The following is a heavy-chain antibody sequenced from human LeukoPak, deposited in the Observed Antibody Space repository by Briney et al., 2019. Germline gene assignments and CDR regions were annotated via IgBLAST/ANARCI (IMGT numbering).Heavy chain of an antibody. CDR3: ARGNTIFGVVYYYFDY. J-gene: IGHJ4*02. CDR1: GFTFRPYG. V-gene: IGHV3-23*01. CDR2: ISGSGENT. Sequence: GSLRLSCVASGFTFRPYGMSWVRQAPGKGLEWVSDISGSGENTYYADSVKGRFTISRDNSKNTLYLQMNSLRVEDTAVYYCARGNTIFGVVYYYFDYWGQGTLVTVSS. D-gene: IGHD3-3*01.